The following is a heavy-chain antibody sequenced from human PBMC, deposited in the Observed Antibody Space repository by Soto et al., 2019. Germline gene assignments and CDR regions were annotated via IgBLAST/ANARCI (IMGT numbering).Heavy chain of an antibody. Sequence: QVQLVESGGGVVQPGRSLRLSCAASGFTFSSYGMHWVRQAPGKGLEWVAVISYDGSNKYYADSVKGRFTISRDNSKNTLYLQMNSLRAEDTAVYYCAKDRLLRRYFEWSLGYWGQGTLVTVSS. D-gene: IGHD3-9*01. CDR1: GFTFSSYG. V-gene: IGHV3-30*18. CDR3: AKDRLLRRYFEWSLGY. J-gene: IGHJ4*02. CDR2: ISYDGSNK.